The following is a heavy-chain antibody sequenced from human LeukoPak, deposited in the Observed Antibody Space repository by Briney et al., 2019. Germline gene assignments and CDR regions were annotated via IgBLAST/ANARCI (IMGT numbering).Heavy chain of an antibody. CDR2: ISGSGGST. CDR1: GFTFSSYA. Sequence: GSLRLSCAASGFTFSSYAMSWVRQAPGKGLEWVSAISGSGGSTYYADSVKGRFTISRDNSKNTLYLQMNSLRAEDTAVYYCAKDSEPNRYYDFWSGYLDYWGQGTLVTVSS. J-gene: IGHJ4*02. D-gene: IGHD3-3*01. CDR3: AKDSEPNRYYDFWSGYLDY. V-gene: IGHV3-23*01.